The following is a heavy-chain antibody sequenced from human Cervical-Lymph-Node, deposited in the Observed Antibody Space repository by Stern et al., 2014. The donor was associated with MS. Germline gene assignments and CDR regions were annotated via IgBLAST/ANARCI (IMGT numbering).Heavy chain of an antibody. CDR3: ARGASSVFDF. J-gene: IGHJ4*02. D-gene: IGHD6-19*01. V-gene: IGHV6-1*01. CDR2: TYYRSRWNN. Sequence: QVQLQQSGPGLVKPSQTLSLTCAISGDSVSSHSAAWTWIRQSPSRGLEWLGRTYYRSRWNNDYAVSLEGRITINPDTSKNQFSLQLSSVTPEDTAVYYCARGASSVFDFWGQGTLVTVSS. CDR1: GDSVSSHSAA.